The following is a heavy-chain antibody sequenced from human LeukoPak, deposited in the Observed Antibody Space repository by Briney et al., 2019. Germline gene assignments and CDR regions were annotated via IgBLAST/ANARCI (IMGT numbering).Heavy chain of an antibody. CDR1: GDSISSYY. J-gene: IGHJ6*03. CDR3: ARGHGGRNSSYYYYYMDV. V-gene: IGHV4-59*01. Sequence: PSETLSLTCTVSGDSISSYYWSWIRQPPGKGLEWIGYIYYSGSTNYNPSLKSRVTISVDTSKNQFSLKLSSVTAADTAVYYCARGHGGRNSSYYYYYMDVWGKGTTVTVSS. D-gene: IGHD1-26*01. CDR2: IYYSGST.